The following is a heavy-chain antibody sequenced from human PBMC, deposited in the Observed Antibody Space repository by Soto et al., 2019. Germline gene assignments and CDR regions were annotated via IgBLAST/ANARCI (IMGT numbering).Heavy chain of an antibody. J-gene: IGHJ4*02. Sequence: SETLSRTCAVSGDSVSNDNYYWSWIRQPPGKGLEWIGYIYYSGTTNYNSYLKSRLSLSVDMSKNQFSLKLASVTAADTAVYFCARSKRGRKAFIFDYWGQAAQFTV. CDR2: IYYSGTT. CDR3: ARSKRGRKAFIFDY. CDR1: GDSVSNDNYY. D-gene: IGHD3-16*01. V-gene: IGHV4-61*01.